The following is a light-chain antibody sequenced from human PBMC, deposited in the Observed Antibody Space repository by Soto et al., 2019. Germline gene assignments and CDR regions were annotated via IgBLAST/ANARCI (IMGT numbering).Light chain of an antibody. CDR3: QQYGTSPRT. CDR2: GAS. J-gene: IGKJ1*01. V-gene: IGKV3-20*01. CDR1: QSVSNDY. Sequence: EIVLTQSPGTLSLCQGERATLSCRASQSVSNDYLAWYQQKPGQAPSLLIYGASRRATGIPDRFSGSGSGTDFTLTISRLEPEDFAVYYCQQYGTSPRTFGQGTKVEIK.